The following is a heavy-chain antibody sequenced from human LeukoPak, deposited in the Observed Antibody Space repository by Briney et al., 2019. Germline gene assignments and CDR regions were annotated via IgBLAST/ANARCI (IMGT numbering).Heavy chain of an antibody. CDR2: IATYNGKT. V-gene: IGHV1-18*01. CDR1: GYTFTSYG. Sequence: GASVKVSCKASGYTFTSYGISWVRQAPGQGLEWMGWIATYNGKTKYAEKVQGRVTMTTDTSTTTAYMELRTLRSDDTAVYYCARDMVGLAADGNWFDPWGQGTLVTVSS. J-gene: IGHJ5*02. D-gene: IGHD6-13*01. CDR3: ARDMVGLAADGNWFDP.